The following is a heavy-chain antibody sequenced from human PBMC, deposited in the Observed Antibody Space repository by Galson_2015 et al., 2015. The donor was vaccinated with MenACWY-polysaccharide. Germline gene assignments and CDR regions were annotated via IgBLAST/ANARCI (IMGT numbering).Heavy chain of an antibody. Sequence: ALRLRCAASGFGITSYAVNWGRHAPAKGLERVAVVRGSGTDIRYADSVKGRFTISRDTSKSTLYLQMNSLRAEDTAKYYCAKASQWGAAAVGSFDHWGQGTLVTVSS. D-gene: IGHD6-13*01. CDR1: GFGITSYA. V-gene: IGHV3-23*01. CDR2: VRGSGTDI. J-gene: IGHJ4*02. CDR3: AKASQWGAAAVGSFDH.